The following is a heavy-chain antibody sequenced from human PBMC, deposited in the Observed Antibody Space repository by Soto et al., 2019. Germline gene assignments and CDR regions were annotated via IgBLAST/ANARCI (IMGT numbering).Heavy chain of an antibody. D-gene: IGHD4-17*01. J-gene: IGHJ5*01. CDR1: GFSLEEDG. CDR3: SRDHRWGYEYGDYGDS. Sequence: EVQLVESGGGVVRPGGSLRLACVVSGFSLEEDGMSGVRKAPGKGPEWVSGMHRNGNSTGYADSVKGRFTISRDDAKNYLYLQMRSLRAEDTAFYYCSRDHRWGYEYGDYGDSWGHGTLVTVSS. CDR2: MHRNGNST. V-gene: IGHV3-20*04.